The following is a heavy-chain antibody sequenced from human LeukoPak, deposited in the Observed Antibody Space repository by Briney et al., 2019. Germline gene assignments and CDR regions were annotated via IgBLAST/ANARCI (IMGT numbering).Heavy chain of an antibody. V-gene: IGHV3-53*01. CDR2: IYSGGST. CDR1: GFTVSSNY. D-gene: IGHD3-22*01. J-gene: IGHJ4*02. CDR3: ARVSDGCYDS. Sequence: GGSLRLSCAASGFTVSSNYMSWVRQAPGKGLEWVSVIYSGGSTYYADSVKGRFTVSRDNSKNTLYLQMNSLRAEDTAVYYCARVSDGCYDSWGQGTLVTVSS.